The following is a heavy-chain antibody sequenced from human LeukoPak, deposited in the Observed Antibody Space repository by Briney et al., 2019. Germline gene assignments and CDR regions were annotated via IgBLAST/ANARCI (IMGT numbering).Heavy chain of an antibody. V-gene: IGHV4-39*01. D-gene: IGHD3-22*01. CDR1: GGSISSSSYY. CDR2: IFYSGKT. J-gene: IGHJ4*02. CDR3: NHEDYDSSGRYFDY. Sequence: PSETLSLTCTVSGGSISSSSYYWGWIRQPPGKGLEWVGSIFYSGKTHYNPSLKSRVTMSIDMSKNHFSLKLSSVTAADTAVYYCNHEDYDSSGRYFDYWGQGMLVAVSS.